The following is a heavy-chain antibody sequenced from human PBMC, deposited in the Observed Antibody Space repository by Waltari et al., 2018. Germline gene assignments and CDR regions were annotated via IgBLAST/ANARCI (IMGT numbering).Heavy chain of an antibody. D-gene: IGHD3-3*01. V-gene: IGHV1-8*02. CDR2: GNPNSRAT. CDR3: ARGRDVFANFDYNWFDP. CDR1: GYTFINYD. Sequence: QVQLVQSGAEVLKPGASVKVSCQASGYTFINYDINWVRQAAGQGLEWRRGGNPNSRATAEAQKVHGRITMTWDTSISTAYMELSNLRSNDTAVLYWARGRDVFANFDYNWFDPWGQGTLVTVSS. J-gene: IGHJ5*02.